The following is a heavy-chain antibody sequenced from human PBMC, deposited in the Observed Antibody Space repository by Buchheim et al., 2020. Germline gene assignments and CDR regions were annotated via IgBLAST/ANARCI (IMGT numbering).Heavy chain of an antibody. D-gene: IGHD3-22*01. CDR1: GGSISSGDYY. CDR3: ARDAASYYYDSSGYYYFDY. J-gene: IGHJ4*02. V-gene: IGHV4-30-4*01. CDR2: IYYSGST. Sequence: QVQLQESGPGLVKPSQTLSLTCTVSGGSISSGDYYWSWIRQPPGKGLEWIGYIYYSGSTYYNPSLKSRVTISVDPSKNQFSLKLSSVTAADTAGYYCARDAASYYYDSSGYYYFDYWGQGTL.